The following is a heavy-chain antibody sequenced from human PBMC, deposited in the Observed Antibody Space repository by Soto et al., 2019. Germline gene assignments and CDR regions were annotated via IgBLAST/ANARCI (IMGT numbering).Heavy chain of an antibody. Sequence: QVQLVQSGAEVKKPGSSVKVSCKASGGTFSSYAISWVRQAPGQGLEWMGGIIPIFGTANYAQKFQGRVTITADESTTTAYMGLSSLKSEDTAVYYCAIVDTAMVSKGEYFDYWGQGTLVTVSS. CDR2: IIPIFGTA. V-gene: IGHV1-69*01. CDR3: AIVDTAMVSKGEYFDY. CDR1: GGTFSSYA. D-gene: IGHD5-18*01. J-gene: IGHJ4*02.